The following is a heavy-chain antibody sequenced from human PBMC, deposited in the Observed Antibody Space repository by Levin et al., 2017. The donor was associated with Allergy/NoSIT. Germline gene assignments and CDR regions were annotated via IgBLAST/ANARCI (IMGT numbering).Heavy chain of an antibody. D-gene: IGHD5-12*01. CDR3: ARQGSITAGAFDY. V-gene: IGHV5-51*01. J-gene: IGHJ4*02. Sequence: GASVKVSCKGSGYSFTTYWIGWVRQMPGKGLEWVGAIYPGDSETRYSPSFQGQVTISADKSITTAFLQWSSLKASDIGMYYCARQGSITAGAFDYWGQGTLVTVSS. CDR1: GYSFTTYW. CDR2: IYPGDSET.